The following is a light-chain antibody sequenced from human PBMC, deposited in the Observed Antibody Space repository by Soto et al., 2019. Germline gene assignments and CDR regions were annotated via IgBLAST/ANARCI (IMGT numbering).Light chain of an antibody. CDR1: QSVSSY. V-gene: IGKV3-11*01. CDR3: QQRSNWPLT. Sequence: EIVLTQSPATLSLSPGERATLSCRASQSVSSYVAWYQSKPGQAPRLLMYDASSRVIGIPARFSGSGSGTDFTLTISSLEPEDFAVYYCQQRSNWPLTFGGGTPVEI. CDR2: DAS. J-gene: IGKJ4*01.